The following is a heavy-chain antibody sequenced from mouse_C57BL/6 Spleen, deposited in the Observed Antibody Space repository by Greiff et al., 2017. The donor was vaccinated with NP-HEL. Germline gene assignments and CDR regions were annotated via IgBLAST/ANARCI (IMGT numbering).Heavy chain of an antibody. D-gene: IGHD1-1*01. CDR2: INPNNGGT. Sequence: EVQLQQSGPELVKPGASVKISCKASGYTFTDYYMNWVKQSHGKSLEWIGDINPNNGGTSYNQKFKGKATLTVDKSSSTAYMELRSLTSEDSAVYYCARDRYGSSYSDYWGQGTTLTVSS. CDR1: GYTFTDYY. V-gene: IGHV1-26*01. J-gene: IGHJ2*01. CDR3: ARDRYGSSYSDY.